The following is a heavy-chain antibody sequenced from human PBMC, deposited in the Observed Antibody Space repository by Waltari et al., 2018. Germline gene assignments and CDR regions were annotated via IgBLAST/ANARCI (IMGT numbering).Heavy chain of an antibody. CDR3: ARALVGATRIAFDI. CDR2: IYHSGST. D-gene: IGHD1-26*01. V-gene: IGHV4-38-2*01. J-gene: IGHJ3*02. Sequence: QVQLQESGPGLVKPSETLSLTCAVSGYSISSGYYWGWIRQPPGKGLEWIGSIYHSGSTYYNPSLKSRVTISVDTSKNQFSLKLSSVTAADTAVYYCARALVGATRIAFDIWGQGTMVTVSS. CDR1: GYSISSGYY.